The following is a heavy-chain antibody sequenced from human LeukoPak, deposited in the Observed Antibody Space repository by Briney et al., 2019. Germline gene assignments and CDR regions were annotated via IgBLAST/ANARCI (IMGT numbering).Heavy chain of an antibody. Sequence: PSETLSLTCTVSGGFISSYYWSWVRQPPGKGLEWIGYIYYSGSTNYNPSLKSRVTISVDTSKNQFSLKLSSVTAADTAVYYCARICVAIVATIDCWDDAFDIWGQGTVVTVSS. CDR2: IYYSGST. CDR1: GGFISSYY. D-gene: IGHD5-12*01. J-gene: IGHJ3*02. CDR3: ARICVAIVATIDCWDDAFDI. V-gene: IGHV4-59*08.